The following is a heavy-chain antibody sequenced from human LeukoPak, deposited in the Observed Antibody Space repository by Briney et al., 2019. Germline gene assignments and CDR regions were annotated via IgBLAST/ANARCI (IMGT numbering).Heavy chain of an antibody. J-gene: IGHJ4*02. Sequence: GGSLRLSCAASGFTFSSYAMSWVRQAPGKGLEWVSAISGSGGSTYYADSVKGRFTISRDNSKNTLYLQMNSLRAEDTAVYYCAKDPSAQWLLRRRYFDYWGQGTLVTVSS. V-gene: IGHV3-23*01. CDR2: ISGSGGST. CDR1: GFTFSSYA. D-gene: IGHD3-22*01. CDR3: AKDPSAQWLLRRRYFDY.